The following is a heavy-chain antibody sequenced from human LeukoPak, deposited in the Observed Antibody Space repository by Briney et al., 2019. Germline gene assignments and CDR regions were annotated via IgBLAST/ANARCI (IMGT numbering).Heavy chain of an antibody. J-gene: IGHJ4*02. V-gene: IGHV4-39*01. D-gene: IGHD3-22*01. CDR1: GGSPTSSSYD. CDR2: IYYGGTT. Sequence: PETLSLTCTVSGGSPTSSSYDWGWIRQPPGKGREWIVSIYYGGTTYSNPSLKSRVTISVDTSKNQFSLKLSPVTAADTAVYYCPRRYRYYDSSGYYDPFDYGGQGTLVTVSS. CDR3: PRRYRYYDSSGYYDPFDY.